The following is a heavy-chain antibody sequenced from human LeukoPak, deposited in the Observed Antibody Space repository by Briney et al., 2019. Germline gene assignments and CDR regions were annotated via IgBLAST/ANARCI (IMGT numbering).Heavy chain of an antibody. J-gene: IGHJ4*02. Sequence: AGGSLRLSCAVSGFSFSSYAMSWVRQAPGKGLEWVSGISHSGGDTYYADSVKGRFTISGDNSKNTLYLQMNSLRAEDTAVYYCAKCGFPGYEKTFDYWGQGTLVTVSS. D-gene: IGHD5-12*01. CDR1: GFSFSSYA. CDR3: AKCGFPGYEKTFDY. V-gene: IGHV3-23*01. CDR2: ISHSGGDT.